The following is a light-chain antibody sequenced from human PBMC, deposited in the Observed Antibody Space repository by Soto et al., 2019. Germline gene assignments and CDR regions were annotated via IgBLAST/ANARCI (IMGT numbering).Light chain of an antibody. V-gene: IGKV3-20*01. Sequence: EIVLAQSPCTLSLSPGERATLSCRASQSISSSYLAWYQQKPGQAPRLLIYGASSRATDIPDNFRGSGSGTSFTLTISSLEPEDLAVYYCQQYFSSSWTFGQGTKVEIK. CDR3: QQYFSSSWT. J-gene: IGKJ1*01. CDR1: QSISSSY. CDR2: GAS.